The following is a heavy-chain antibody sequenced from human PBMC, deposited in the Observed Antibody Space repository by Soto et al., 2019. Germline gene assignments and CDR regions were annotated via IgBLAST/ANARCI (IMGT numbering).Heavy chain of an antibody. V-gene: IGHV3-48*03. Sequence: EVQLVESGGGLVQPGGSLRLSCAASGFTFSSYEMNWVRQAPGKGLEWVSYISSSGSTIYYADSVKGRFTISRDNAKNSLYLQMNSLRAEDTAVYYCARADLLRALDYWGQGALVTVSS. CDR3: ARADLLRALDY. J-gene: IGHJ4*02. CDR1: GFTFSSYE. CDR2: ISSSGSTI. D-gene: IGHD3-10*01.